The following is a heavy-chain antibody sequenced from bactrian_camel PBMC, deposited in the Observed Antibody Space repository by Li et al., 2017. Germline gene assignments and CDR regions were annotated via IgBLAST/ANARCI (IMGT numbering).Heavy chain of an antibody. Sequence: HVQLVESGGGSVQAGGSLRDSCTGHGFGPGYHRMGWYRQGAGNECDLVSSLSTTGTTWYADSVKDRFTISQDNDKVTVFLQMNSLKPEDTGMYYCAATRCSSNSRFMRMSEADFGYWGQGTQVTVS. CDR1: GFGPGYHR. CDR2: LSTTGTT. V-gene: IGHV3S55*01. J-gene: IGHJ6*01. D-gene: IGHD3*01. CDR3: AATRCSSNSRFMRMSEADFGY.